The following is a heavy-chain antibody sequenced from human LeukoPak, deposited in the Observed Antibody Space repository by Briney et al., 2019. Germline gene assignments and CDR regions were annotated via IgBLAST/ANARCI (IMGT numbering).Heavy chain of an antibody. Sequence: AGSLRLSCAASGFSFGSYGIHWVRQAPGKGLEWVAVISHEGSAKYHADSVKGRFTVSRDNSKNMVYLQMNSLRAEDTAVYYCAKVMGGLWFGDGIDYWGQGTLVTVSS. CDR2: ISHEGSAK. J-gene: IGHJ4*02. CDR1: GFSFGSYG. V-gene: IGHV3-30*18. CDR3: AKVMGGLWFGDGIDY. D-gene: IGHD3-10*01.